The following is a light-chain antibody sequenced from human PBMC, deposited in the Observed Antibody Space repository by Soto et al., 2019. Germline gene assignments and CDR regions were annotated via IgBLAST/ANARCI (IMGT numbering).Light chain of an antibody. CDR1: QSVSSN. V-gene: IGKV3-11*01. CDR2: GAS. J-gene: IGKJ5*01. Sequence: EIVMTQSPVTLSVYPGERAALSRRASQSVSSNLAWYQQKTGQAPRLLIYGASNRATGIPARFSGSGSGTDFTLTISSLEPEDFAVYYCQQRSNWPPSITFGQGTRLEIK. CDR3: QQRSNWPPSIT.